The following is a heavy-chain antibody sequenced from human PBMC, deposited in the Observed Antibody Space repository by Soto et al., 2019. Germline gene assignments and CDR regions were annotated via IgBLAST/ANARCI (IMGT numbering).Heavy chain of an antibody. D-gene: IGHD3-3*01. CDR2: ISAYNGNT. J-gene: IGHJ4*02. Sequence: GASVKVSCKASGYTFTSYGISWVRQAPGQGLEWMGWISAYNGNTNYAQKLQGRVTMTTDTSTSTAYMELRSLRSDDTAVYYCARVDLDDFWSGSGDYWGQGTLVTVSS. V-gene: IGHV1-18*01. CDR1: GYTFTSYG. CDR3: ARVDLDDFWSGSGDY.